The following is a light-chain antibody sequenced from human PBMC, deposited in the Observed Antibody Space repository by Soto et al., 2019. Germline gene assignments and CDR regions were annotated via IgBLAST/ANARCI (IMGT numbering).Light chain of an antibody. CDR1: SSDIGAYNY. Sequence: QSALTQPASVSGSPGQSITISCTGTSSDIGAYNYVSWYQQYPGKAPKLMIYGVTTRPSGVSNRFSVSKTGNTASLTISGLQAEDEADYYCSSLRSGDSHVFGTGTKVTVL. J-gene: IGLJ1*01. CDR2: GVT. CDR3: SSLRSGDSHV. V-gene: IGLV2-14*01.